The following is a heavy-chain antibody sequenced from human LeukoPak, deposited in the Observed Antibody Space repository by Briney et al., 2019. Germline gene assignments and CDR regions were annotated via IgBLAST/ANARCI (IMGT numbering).Heavy chain of an antibody. CDR1: GYTFTSYG. Sequence: ASVKVSCKASGYTFTSYGISWVRQAPGQGLEWMGWISAYNGNTSYAQKLQGRVTMTTDTSTSTAYMELRSLRSDDTAVYYCARDTTMVRGVPYYYGMDVWGQGTTVTVSS. J-gene: IGHJ6*02. CDR3: ARDTTMVRGVPYYYGMDV. CDR2: ISAYNGNT. V-gene: IGHV1-18*01. D-gene: IGHD3-10*01.